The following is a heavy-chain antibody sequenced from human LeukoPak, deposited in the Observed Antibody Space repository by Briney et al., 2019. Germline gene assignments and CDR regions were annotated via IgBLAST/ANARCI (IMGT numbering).Heavy chain of an antibody. V-gene: IGHV5-51*01. J-gene: IGHJ4*02. CDR3: ARQGVDYYDSSGYWYDY. CDR1: GYSFTSYW. CDR2: IYPGGSDT. D-gene: IGHD3-22*01. Sequence: GESLKISCKGSGYSFTSYWIGWVRQMPGKDLEWMGIIYPGGSDTRYSPSFQGQVTISADKSISTAYLQWSSLKASDTAMYYCARQGVDYYDSSGYWYDYWGQGTLVTVSS.